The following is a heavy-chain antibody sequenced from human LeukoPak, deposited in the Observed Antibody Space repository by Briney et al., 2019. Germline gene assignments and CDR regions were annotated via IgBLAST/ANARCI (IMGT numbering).Heavy chain of an antibody. CDR2: IYISGST. Sequence: SETVSLTCTVSGDSISSYYWSWIRQPAGKGLEWIGRIYISGSTNYNPSLKSRVTMSVDTSKNQFSLKLSSVTAADTAVYYCARDERSSFDPWGQGTLVTVSS. J-gene: IGHJ5*02. D-gene: IGHD5-24*01. CDR3: ARDERSSFDP. V-gene: IGHV4-4*07. CDR1: GDSISSYY.